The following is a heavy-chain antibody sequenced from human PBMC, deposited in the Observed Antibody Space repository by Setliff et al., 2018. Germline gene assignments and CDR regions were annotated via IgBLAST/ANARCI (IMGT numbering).Heavy chain of an antibody. J-gene: IGHJ3*02. CDR3: ARAPRTYCSSTSCYKDAFDI. V-gene: IGHV1-46*01. D-gene: IGHD2-2*02. Sequence: ASVKVSCKASGGTFSSYAISWVRQAPGQGLEWMGIINPSGGSTSYAQKFQGRVTMTRDTSISTAYMELSRLRSDDTAVYYCARAPRTYCSSTSCYKDAFDIWGQGTMVTVSS. CDR1: GGTFSSYA. CDR2: INPSGGST.